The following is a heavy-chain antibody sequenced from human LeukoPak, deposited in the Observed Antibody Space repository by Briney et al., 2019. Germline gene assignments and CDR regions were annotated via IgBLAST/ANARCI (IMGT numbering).Heavy chain of an antibody. J-gene: IGHJ5*02. V-gene: IGHV4-4*07. Sequence: SETLSLTCTVSGGSISSYYWSWIRQPAGKGLEWIGRIYTSGSTNYNPSLKGRVTMSVDTSRNQFSLKLSSVTAADTAVYYCALQPARRLSWFDPWGQGTLVTVSS. CDR3: ALQPARRLSWFDP. CDR1: GGSISSYY. CDR2: IYTSGST. D-gene: IGHD2-2*01.